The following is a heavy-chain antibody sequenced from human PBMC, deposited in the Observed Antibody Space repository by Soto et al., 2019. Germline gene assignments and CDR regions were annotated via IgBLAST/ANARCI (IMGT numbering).Heavy chain of an antibody. CDR1: GFTFSSYA. J-gene: IGHJ4*02. CDR3: AKDETMIVVFGYFDY. Sequence: PGGSLRLSCAASGFTFSSYAMSWVRQAPGKGLEWVSAISGSGGSTYYADSVKGRLTISRDNSKNTLYLQTNSLRAEDTAVYYCAKDETMIVVFGYFDYWGQGTLVTVSS. V-gene: IGHV3-23*01. D-gene: IGHD3-22*01. CDR2: ISGSGGST.